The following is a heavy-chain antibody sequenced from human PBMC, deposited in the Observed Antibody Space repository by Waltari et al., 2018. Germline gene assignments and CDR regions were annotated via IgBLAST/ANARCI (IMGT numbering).Heavy chain of an antibody. Sequence: QVQLVQSGAEVKKPGSSVKVSCKASGGIFSSYAISWVRQAPGQGLEWMGGIIPIVGVAKSAQKYQGRVTITADGSTRTAYMELRSLKSVDTAVYYCARSAKPYSNGWYSAADYDFAYWGQGTLVTVSS. V-gene: IGHV1-69*12. D-gene: IGHD6-19*01. CDR1: GGIFSSYA. CDR3: ARSAKPYSNGWYSAADYDFAY. CDR2: IIPIVGVA. J-gene: IGHJ4*02.